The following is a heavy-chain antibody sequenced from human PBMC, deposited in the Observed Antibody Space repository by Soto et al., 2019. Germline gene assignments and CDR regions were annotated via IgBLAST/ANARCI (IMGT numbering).Heavy chain of an antibody. Sequence: PSGTLSLTGAVSGGSIGSNNWWSWVRQPPGKGREWIGEIFHSGSTHYTPSLKSRVTISVDKSKNHFSLTLTSVTAADTAVYYCARDRKVSKGPATQSRSPRIFDSWGQETLVPVSS. D-gene: IGHD6-13*01. CDR3: ARDRKVSKGPATQSRSPRIFDS. CDR1: GGSIGSNNW. CDR2: IFHSGST. J-gene: IGHJ4*02. V-gene: IGHV4-4*02.